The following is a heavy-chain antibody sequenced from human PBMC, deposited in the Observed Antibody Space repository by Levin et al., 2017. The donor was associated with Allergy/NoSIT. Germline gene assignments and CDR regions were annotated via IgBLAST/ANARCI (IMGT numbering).Heavy chain of an antibody. D-gene: IGHD3-22*01. CDR1: GGSISSSRYY. J-gene: IGHJ4*02. CDR3: ARGDDSSGYYPPCFDY. CDR2: MFYGGST. V-gene: IGHV4-39*07. Sequence: PSETLSLICTVSGGSISSSRYYWGWIRQPPGKGLEWIGSMFYGGSTFYHPSLKSRVTISIDTSKNQFSLKMRSVTAADTAVYYCARGDDSSGYYPPCFDYWGQGILATVSS.